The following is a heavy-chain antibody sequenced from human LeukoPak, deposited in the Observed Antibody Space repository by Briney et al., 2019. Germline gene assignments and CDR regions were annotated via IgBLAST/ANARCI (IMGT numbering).Heavy chain of an antibody. Sequence: SETLSLTCALYGGSFSGYYWSWIRQPPGKELEWIGEINHSGSTNYNPSLKSRVTISVDTSKNQFSLKLSSVTAADTAVYYCAREVTAAGTWWFDPWGQGTLVTVSS. CDR3: AREVTAAGTWWFDP. V-gene: IGHV4-34*01. D-gene: IGHD6-13*01. CDR2: INHSGST. CDR1: GGSFSGYY. J-gene: IGHJ5*02.